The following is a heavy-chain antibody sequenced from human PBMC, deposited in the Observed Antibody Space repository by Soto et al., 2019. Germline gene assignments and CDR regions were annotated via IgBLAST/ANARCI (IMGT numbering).Heavy chain of an antibody. D-gene: IGHD3-16*01. V-gene: IGHV3-23*01. CDR3: AKNRGDYIWGNYRKSCYNMDG. CDR1: GFTFTTSA. CDR2: ISGSGGSK. J-gene: IGHJ6*03. Sequence: EVQLLESGGGLVQPGGSLRLSCAASGFTFTTSALSWVRQVPGKGLEWVSSISGSGGSKYYADSVKGRYTISRDDSKNTLYLQMNSLRAEDTAVYYCAKNRGDYIWGNYRKSCYNMDGWGKGTTVTVSS.